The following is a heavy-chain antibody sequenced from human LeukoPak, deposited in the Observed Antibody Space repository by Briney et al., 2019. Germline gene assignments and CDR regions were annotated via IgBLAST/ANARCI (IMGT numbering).Heavy chain of an antibody. D-gene: IGHD2-2*01. CDR3: ARDRGYCSSTSCYNWFYP. V-gene: IGHV1-2*02. Sequence: ASVKVSCKASGYTFTGYYMQWVRQAPGQGGEWRGWINHNSGGRNYVQKFEGRGTITRDTSNTTAYMELSRLRSDDTAVYYCARDRGYCSSTSCYNWFYPWGQGTLVTVSS. J-gene: IGHJ5*02. CDR1: GYTFTGYY. CDR2: INHNSGGR.